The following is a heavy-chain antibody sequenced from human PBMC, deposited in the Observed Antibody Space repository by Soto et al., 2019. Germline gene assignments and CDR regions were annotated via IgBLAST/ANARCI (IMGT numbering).Heavy chain of an antibody. CDR1: GGSISSYY. J-gene: IGHJ4*02. V-gene: IGHV4-59*12. CDR3: ARGGGNTFDY. D-gene: IGHD3-16*01. Sequence: SETLSLTCTVSGGSISSYYWSWIRQPPGKGLEWIGYIYYSGSTNYNPSLKSRVTISVDRSKNQFSLKLSSVTAADTAVYYCARGGGNTFDYWGQGTLVTVSS. CDR2: IYYSGST.